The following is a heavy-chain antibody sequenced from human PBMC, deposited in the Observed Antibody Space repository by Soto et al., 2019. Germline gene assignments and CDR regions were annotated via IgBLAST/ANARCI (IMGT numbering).Heavy chain of an antibody. CDR2: IYSNGIT. D-gene: IGHD2-2*01. J-gene: IGHJ3*02. CDR3: ARERTYQLSGDDALDI. Sequence: XXNYNWNWIRQSAGKGLEWIGRIYSNGITYYSPSLKSRVTMSVDTFNNQISLKLGSVTAADTAMYYCARERTYQLSGDDALDIWGLGTMVTVSS. CDR1: XXNYN. V-gene: IGHV4-4*07.